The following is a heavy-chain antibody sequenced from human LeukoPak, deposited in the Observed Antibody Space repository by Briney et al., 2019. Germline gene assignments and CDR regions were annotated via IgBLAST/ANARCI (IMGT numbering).Heavy chain of an antibody. CDR3: AKDLGLAYCGGDCYPNWFDP. CDR2: ISGSGGST. V-gene: IGHV3-23*01. CDR1: GFTFSSYA. Sequence: GGSLRLSCAASGFTFSSYAMSWVRQAPGKGLEWVSAISGSGGSTYYADSVKGRFTISRDNSKNTLYLQMNSLRAEDTAVYYCAKDLGLAYCGGDCYPNWFDPWGQGTLVTVS. J-gene: IGHJ5*02. D-gene: IGHD2-21*02.